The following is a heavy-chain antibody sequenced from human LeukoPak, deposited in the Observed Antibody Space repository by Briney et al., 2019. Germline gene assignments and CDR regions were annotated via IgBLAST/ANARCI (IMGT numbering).Heavy chain of an antibody. Sequence: GGSLRLSCAASGFTFSSYWMSWVRQVPGKGLVWVSVIHSDGSTTAYADSVKGRFSISRDNAKNTVHLEMNSLRDEDTAVCYCARGGVGNFDIWGQGTMVTVSS. CDR2: IHSDGSTT. V-gene: IGHV3-74*01. CDR1: GFTFSSYW. D-gene: IGHD7-27*01. CDR3: ARGGVGNFDI. J-gene: IGHJ3*02.